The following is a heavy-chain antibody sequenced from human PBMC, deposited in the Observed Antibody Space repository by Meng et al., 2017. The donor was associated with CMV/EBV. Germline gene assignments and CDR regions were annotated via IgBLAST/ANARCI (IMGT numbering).Heavy chain of an antibody. D-gene: IGHD3-10*01. CDR3: ARGLRGPSLVRGVTHDAFDI. Sequence: GGSLRLSCAASGFTLSSHWMSWVRQAPGKGLEWVANIKQDGSEKFYVDSVKGRFTSSRDNAKNSLYLQMNSLRAEDTAVYYCARGLRGPSLVRGVTHDAFDIWGQGTMVTVSS. CDR2: IKQDGSEK. J-gene: IGHJ3*02. CDR1: GFTLSSHW. V-gene: IGHV3-7*01.